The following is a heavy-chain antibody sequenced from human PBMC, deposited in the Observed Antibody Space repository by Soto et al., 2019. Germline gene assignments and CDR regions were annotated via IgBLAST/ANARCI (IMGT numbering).Heavy chain of an antibody. CDR2: ISSRGSDT. CDR1: GLSFSEYG. D-gene: IGHD5-18*01. V-gene: IGHV3-30*03. Sequence: QVQLVESGGGVVQSGGSLRLSCAASGLSFSEYGLHWVRQAPGKGPEWVAVISSRGSDTYYADFVKGRFIISRDNFRNTLFLQMYRLRVDDTAVYYCTPHRGMQLWLPYFDSWGQGTQVTVSS. CDR3: TPHRGMQLWLPYFDS. J-gene: IGHJ4*02.